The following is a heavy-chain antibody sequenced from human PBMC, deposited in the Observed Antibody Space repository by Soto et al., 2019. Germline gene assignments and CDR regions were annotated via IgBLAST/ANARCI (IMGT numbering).Heavy chain of an antibody. J-gene: IGHJ4*02. CDR2: INSGGYT. V-gene: IGHV3-66*01. CDR3: ASGSEYLHVVY. D-gene: IGHD3-9*01. Sequence: EVQLVESGGDLVQPGGSLRLSCAASGFTVSSNYMNWVRQAPGKGLEWVSVINSGGYTSYADSVKGRFTISRDNSKNTVYLQMNSLRAEDTAMYYCASGSEYLHVVYWGQGTLVTVSS. CDR1: GFTVSSNY.